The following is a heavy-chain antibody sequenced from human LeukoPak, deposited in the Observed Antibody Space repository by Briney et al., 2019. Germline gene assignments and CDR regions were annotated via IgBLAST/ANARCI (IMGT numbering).Heavy chain of an antibody. CDR2: IHYGGTT. V-gene: IGHV4-39*02. J-gene: IGHJ4*02. D-gene: IGHD2-21*02. Sequence: SGTLSLTCTVSGGSIGSGYYWAWIRQPPGKGLEWIGSIHYGGTTHYNPSLQSRVTISADTSKNQFALDLRSVTAVDTAVYYCTRDIGDFVSDFWGQGTLVTVSS. CDR3: TRDIGDFVSDF. CDR1: GGSIGSGYY.